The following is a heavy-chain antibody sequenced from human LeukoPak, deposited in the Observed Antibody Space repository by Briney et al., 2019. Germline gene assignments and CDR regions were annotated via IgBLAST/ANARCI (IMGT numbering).Heavy chain of an antibody. D-gene: IGHD5-18*01. V-gene: IGHV4-61*01. CDR3: AREDHEDTAMPN. CDR2: IYYPGST. CDR1: GGSVSSGSYY. J-gene: IGHJ4*02. Sequence: PSETLSLTCTVSGGSVSSGSYYWSWIRQPPGKGLEWIGYIYYPGSTNYNPSLKSRVTISVDTSNNQFSLKLSSVTAADTAVYYCAREDHEDTAMPNWGQGTLVTVSS.